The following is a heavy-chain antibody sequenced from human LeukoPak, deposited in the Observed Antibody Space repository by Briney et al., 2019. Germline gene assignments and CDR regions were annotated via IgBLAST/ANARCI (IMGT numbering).Heavy chain of an antibody. J-gene: IGHJ4*02. CDR1: GFTFNSYG. D-gene: IGHD3-22*01. CDR2: IQYDGSNK. CDR3: AKAKGQSWLFSHY. V-gene: IGHV3-30*02. Sequence: GGSLRLSCAASGFTFNSYGMNWVRQAPGKGLEWVAFIQYDGSNKYYADSVKGRFTVSRDNSKSTVYLQMNDLRGEDTAVYYCAKAKGQSWLFSHYWGRGTLVTVSS.